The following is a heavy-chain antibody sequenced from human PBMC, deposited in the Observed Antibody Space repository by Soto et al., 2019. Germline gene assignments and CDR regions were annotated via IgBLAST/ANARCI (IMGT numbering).Heavy chain of an antibody. J-gene: IGHJ3*02. CDR3: ARGWKVAGDAFDI. CDR2: IYPGDSDT. CDR1: GYNFAVYW. D-gene: IGHD1-1*01. Sequence: GESLKISCNGSGYNFAVYWIGLVLQMPGKGLEWMGMIYPGDSDTRYSPSFQGQVTISVDKSISTAYLQWSSLKASDTAMYYCARGWKVAGDAFDIWGQGTMVTVSS. V-gene: IGHV5-51*01.